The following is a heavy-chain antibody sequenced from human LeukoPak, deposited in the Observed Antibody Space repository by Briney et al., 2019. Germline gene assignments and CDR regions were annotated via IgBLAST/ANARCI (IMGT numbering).Heavy chain of an antibody. Sequence: GESLKISCKGSGYSFTSYWIAWVRQMPGKGLEWMGIIYPGGSDTRYSPSFHGQVTISVDKSISTAYLQWSSLKASDTAMYYCARPYCSSSSCYSPPDYWGQGTLVTVSS. D-gene: IGHD2-2*02. CDR3: ARPYCSSSSCYSPPDY. CDR2: IYPGGSDT. CDR1: GYSFTSYW. J-gene: IGHJ4*02. V-gene: IGHV5-51*01.